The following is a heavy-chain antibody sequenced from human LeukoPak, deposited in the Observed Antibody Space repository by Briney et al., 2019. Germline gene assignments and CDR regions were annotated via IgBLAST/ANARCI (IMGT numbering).Heavy chain of an antibody. D-gene: IGHD3-22*01. CDR1: GFTFSSYS. J-gene: IGHJ4*02. CDR2: ISSSSSTI. Sequence: GGSLRLSCAASGFTFSSYSMNWVRQAPGKGLEWVSYISSSSSTIYYAGSVKGRFTISRDNAKNSLYLQMNSLRAEDTAVYYCARETQLPYYYDSSGFPWGQGTLVTVSS. V-gene: IGHV3-48*01. CDR3: ARETQLPYYYDSSGFP.